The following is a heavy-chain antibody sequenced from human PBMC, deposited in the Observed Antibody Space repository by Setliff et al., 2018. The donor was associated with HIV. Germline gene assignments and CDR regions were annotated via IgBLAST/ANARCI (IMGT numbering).Heavy chain of an antibody. CDR3: ARDRGYSSGWYGYYYYMDV. CDR2: ISHSGGT. Sequence: PSETLSLTCAVYGGSFSNFYWTWIRQPPRKGLEWIGEISHSGGTNYNPSLQSRVAISLDTSKSQFSLKLSSVTAADTAVYYCARDRGYSSGWYGYYYYMDVWGKGTTVTVSS. J-gene: IGHJ6*03. V-gene: IGHV4-34*01. CDR1: GGSFSNFY. D-gene: IGHD6-19*01.